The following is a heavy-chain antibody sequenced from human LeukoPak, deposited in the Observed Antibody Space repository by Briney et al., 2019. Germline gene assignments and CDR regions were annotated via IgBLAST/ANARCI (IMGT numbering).Heavy chain of an antibody. CDR2: INTNTGNP. CDR1: GYTFTSYA. V-gene: IGHV7-4-1*02. J-gene: IGHJ4*02. D-gene: IGHD3-22*01. Sequence: ASVKVSRKASGYTFTSYAMNWVRQAPGQGLEWMGWINTNTGNPTYAQGFTGRFVFSLDTSVSTAYLQISSLKAEDTAVYYCARGGAITMIVVATDYWGQGTLVTVSS. CDR3: ARGGAITMIVVATDY.